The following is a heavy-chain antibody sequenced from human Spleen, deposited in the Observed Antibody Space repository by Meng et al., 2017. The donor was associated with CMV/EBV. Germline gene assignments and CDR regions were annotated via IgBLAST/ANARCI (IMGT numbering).Heavy chain of an antibody. CDR2: ISYDGSNK. CDR1: GFTFSSYA. D-gene: IGHD2/OR15-2a*01. CDR3: ANSKAGHFFFYGLDV. V-gene: IGHV3-30-3*01. Sequence: LSLTCAASGFTFSSYATHWVRQAPGKGLEWVAVISYDGSNKYYADSVKGRFTISRDNSKNTLYLQMNSLRIEDSAVYYCANSKAGHFFFYGLDVWGRGTTVTVSS. J-gene: IGHJ6*02.